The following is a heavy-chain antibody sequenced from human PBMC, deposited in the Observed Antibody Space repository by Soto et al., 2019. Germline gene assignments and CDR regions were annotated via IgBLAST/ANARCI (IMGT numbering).Heavy chain of an antibody. D-gene: IGHD3-22*01. CDR2: IYYSGST. CDR1: GGSISSGGYY. Sequence: PSETLSLTCTVSGGSISSGGYYWSWIRQHPGKGLEWIGYIYYSGSTYYNPSLKSRVTISVDTSKNQFSLKLSSVTAAVTAVYYCARVPGDDSTPWYYYGMDVWGQGTTVTVSS. CDR3: ARVPGDDSTPWYYYGMDV. V-gene: IGHV4-31*03. J-gene: IGHJ6*02.